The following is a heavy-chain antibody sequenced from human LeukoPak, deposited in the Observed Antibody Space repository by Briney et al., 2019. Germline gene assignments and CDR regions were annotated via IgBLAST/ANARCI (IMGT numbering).Heavy chain of an antibody. CDR1: GYTFTSYY. Sequence: ASVKVSCKASGYTFTSYYMHWVRQAPGQGLEWMGRINPNSGGTNYAQNFQGRVTMTRDTSISTAYMELSRLTSDDTAVYYCARPYSSGWYENWFGPWGQGTLVTVSS. V-gene: IGHV1-2*06. CDR2: INPNSGGT. J-gene: IGHJ5*02. D-gene: IGHD6-19*01. CDR3: ARPYSSGWYENWFGP.